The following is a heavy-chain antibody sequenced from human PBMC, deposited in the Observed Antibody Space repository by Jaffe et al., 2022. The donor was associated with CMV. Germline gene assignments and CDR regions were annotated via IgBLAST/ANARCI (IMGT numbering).Heavy chain of an antibody. Sequence: EVQLVESGGGLVQPGGSLRLSCAASGFTFSSYEMNWVRQAPGKGLEWVSYISSSGSTIYYADSVKGRFTISRDNAKNSLYLQMNSLRAEDTAVYYCAVPGHMGHFDYWGQGTLVTVSS. CDR3: AVPGHMGHFDY. J-gene: IGHJ4*02. CDR1: GFTFSSYE. D-gene: IGHD2-21*01. V-gene: IGHV3-48*03. CDR2: ISSSGSTI.